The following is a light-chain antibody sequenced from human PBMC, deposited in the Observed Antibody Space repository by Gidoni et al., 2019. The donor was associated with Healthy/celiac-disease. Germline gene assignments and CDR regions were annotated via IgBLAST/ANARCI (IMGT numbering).Light chain of an antibody. J-gene: IGLJ2*01. CDR1: SSDVGGYNY. CDR3: SSYTSSSTLDVV. Sequence: QSALTQPAHVSGSPGQSIPISCTGTSSDVGGYNYVSWYQQHPGKAPKLMIYDVSNPPAGVSTRFSGSKSGNTASLTISGLQAEDEADYYCSSYTSSSTLDVVVGGGTKLTVL. CDR2: DVS. V-gene: IGLV2-14*03.